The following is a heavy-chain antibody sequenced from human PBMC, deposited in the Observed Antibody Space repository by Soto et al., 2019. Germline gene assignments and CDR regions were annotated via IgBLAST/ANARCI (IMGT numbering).Heavy chain of an antibody. D-gene: IGHD5-12*01. J-gene: IGHJ4*02. V-gene: IGHV1-3*04. CDR1: GYTFTSYA. CDR3: AKDESSGYDFVY. Sequence: ASVKVSCKASGYTFTSYAIHWVRQAPGQRLEWMGWINTGNGNTKYSQNFQGRVTITRDTSASTASMELSSLRSEDTAVYYCAKDESSGYDFVYWGQGALVTVSS. CDR2: INTGNGNT.